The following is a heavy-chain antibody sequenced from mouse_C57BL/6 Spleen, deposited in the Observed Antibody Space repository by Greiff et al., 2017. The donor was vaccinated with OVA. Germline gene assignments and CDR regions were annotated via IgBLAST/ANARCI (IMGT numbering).Heavy chain of an antibody. V-gene: IGHV1-69*01. CDR2: IDPSDSYT. CDR3: APGNYGYAMDY. D-gene: IGHD2-4*01. Sequence: QVQLQQPGAELVMPGASVKLSCQASGYTFTSYWMHWVKQRPGQGLEWIGEIDPSDSYTNYNQKFKGKSTLTVDKSSSTAYMQLSSLTSEDAAVYYCAPGNYGYAMDYWGQGTSVTVSS. J-gene: IGHJ4*01. CDR1: GYTFTSYW.